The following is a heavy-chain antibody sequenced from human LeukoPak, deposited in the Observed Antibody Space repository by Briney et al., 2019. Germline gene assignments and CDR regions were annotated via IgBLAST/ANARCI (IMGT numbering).Heavy chain of an antibody. CDR1: GGSFSGYY. Sequence: SETLSLTCAVYGGSFSGYYWSWIRQPPGKGLEWIGEINHSGSTNYNPSLKSRVTISVDTSKNQFSLKLSSVTAADTAVYYCARDYGSGTGLGFWGQGTLVTVSS. CDR2: INHSGST. D-gene: IGHD3-10*01. V-gene: IGHV4-34*01. CDR3: ARDYGSGTGLGF. J-gene: IGHJ4*02.